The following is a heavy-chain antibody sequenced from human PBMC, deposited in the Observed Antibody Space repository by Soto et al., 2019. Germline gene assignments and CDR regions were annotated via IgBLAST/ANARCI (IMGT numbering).Heavy chain of an antibody. CDR3: ATTPHGSGSYYGAY. CDR2: ISGSSSST. Sequence: SLRLSCAASGFTFSKNAMTWVRQAPGKGLEWVSAISGSSSSTYSADSVKGRFTISRDNSKNTLYLQMNSLRAEDTAIYYCATTPHGSGSYYGAYWGQGTLVTVSS. D-gene: IGHD3-10*01. V-gene: IGHV3-23*01. CDR1: GFTFSKNA. J-gene: IGHJ4*02.